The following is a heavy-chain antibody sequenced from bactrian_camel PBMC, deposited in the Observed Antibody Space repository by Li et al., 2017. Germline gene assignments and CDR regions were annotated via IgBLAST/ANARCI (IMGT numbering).Heavy chain of an antibody. D-gene: IGHD5*01. CDR2: IYTGDSTT. Sequence: DVQLVESGGGSVQVGGSLRLSCAASGDTYSRAVMAWFRQAPGKEREGVAAIYTGDSTTYYADSVKGRFTISKDNARNTWYLQMNDLKPEDTSMYYCAADPRPQICRAIISGGTIGHSVNYGMDSWGTGTQVTVS. V-gene: IGHV3S40*01. CDR1: GDTYSRAV. J-gene: IGHJ7*01.